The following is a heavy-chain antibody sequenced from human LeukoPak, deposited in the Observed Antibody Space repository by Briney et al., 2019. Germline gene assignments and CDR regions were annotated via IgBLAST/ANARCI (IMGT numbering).Heavy chain of an antibody. D-gene: IGHD3-3*01. CDR3: AGGFGVVIIIAFDI. Sequence: GESLKISCKGSGYSFTSDWIGWVRQMPGKGLEWMGMIYPGDSDTRYSPSFQGQVTISADKSISTAYLQWSSLKASGTALYYCAGGFGVVIIIAFDIWRQGTKVTVSS. V-gene: IGHV5-51*01. CDR2: IYPGDSDT. CDR1: GYSFTSDW. J-gene: IGHJ3*02.